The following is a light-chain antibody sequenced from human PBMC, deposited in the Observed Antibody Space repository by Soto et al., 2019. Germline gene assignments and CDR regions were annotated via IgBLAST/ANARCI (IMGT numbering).Light chain of an antibody. J-gene: IGKJ5*01. CDR1: QSLGQS. CDR2: AAS. Sequence: EIVMTQSPATLSVSPGDSATLSCRASQSLGQSLAWYQQKPGQPPSLLIYAASIRAAGVSARFSGSGSGTEFTLTISSPQSEDFAVYYCQPYKSWPPITFGQGTRLEV. CDR3: QPYKSWPPIT. V-gene: IGKV3-15*01.